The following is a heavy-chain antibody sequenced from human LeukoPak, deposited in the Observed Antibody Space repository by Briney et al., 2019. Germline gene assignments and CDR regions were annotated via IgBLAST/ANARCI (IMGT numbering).Heavy chain of an antibody. CDR2: IYYIGST. Sequence: SETLSLTCTVSGDSIGDYYWSWIRQSPGKGLEWIGYIYYIGSTNYNPSLKSRVTISLGSSKNQFSLKLSSVTAADTAVYYCARDSRASDIWGQGTVVTVSS. CDR3: ARDSRASDI. V-gene: IGHV4-59*01. CDR1: GDSIGDYY. J-gene: IGHJ3*02.